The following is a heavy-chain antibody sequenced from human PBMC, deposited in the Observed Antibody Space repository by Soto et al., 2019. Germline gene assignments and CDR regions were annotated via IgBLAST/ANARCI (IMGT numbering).Heavy chain of an antibody. CDR1: GFIFSDYS. V-gene: IGHV3-23*01. J-gene: IGHJ4*02. Sequence: EVQLLESGGGLVLPRGSLRLSCAASGFIFSDYSMSWVRQAPGKGLEWVSGISGRGGSTYYADSVKGRFTISRDSSRNTLFLQMNSLRAEDTALYFCARSSGDTWEQYYFDYWGQGTLVPVSS. CDR3: ARSSGDTWEQYYFDY. CDR2: ISGRGGST. D-gene: IGHD1-1*01.